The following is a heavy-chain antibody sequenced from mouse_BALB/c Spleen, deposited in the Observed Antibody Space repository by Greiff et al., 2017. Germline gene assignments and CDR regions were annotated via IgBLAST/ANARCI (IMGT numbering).Heavy chain of an antibody. CDR2: ISYSGST. J-gene: IGHJ4*01. CDR3: ARVWESYYDGYSGAMDY. D-gene: IGHD2-3*01. Sequence: EVKLMESGPGLVKPSQSLSLTCTVTGYSITSDYAWNWIRQFPGNKLEWMGYISYSGSTSYNPSLKSRISITRDTSTNQFFLQLNSVTTEDTDTYSCARVWESYYDGYSGAMDYRGQGTTVTVSS. V-gene: IGHV3-2*02. CDR1: GYSITSDYA.